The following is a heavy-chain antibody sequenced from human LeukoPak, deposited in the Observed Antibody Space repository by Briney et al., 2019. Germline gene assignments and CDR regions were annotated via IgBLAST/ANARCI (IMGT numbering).Heavy chain of an antibody. CDR3: ARHEPPEGGGGTFDH. CDR1: GGSISSSSSY. Sequence: KPSETLSLTCTVSGGSISSSSSYWAWLRQPPGKGLERIGSTYYTGSTYRTPSLKSRFTISVDTSKNQFSLKLSSVTAADTAVYYCARHEPPEGGGGTFDHWGQGTLVTVSS. D-gene: IGHD3-10*01. J-gene: IGHJ4*02. CDR2: TYYTGST. V-gene: IGHV4-39*01.